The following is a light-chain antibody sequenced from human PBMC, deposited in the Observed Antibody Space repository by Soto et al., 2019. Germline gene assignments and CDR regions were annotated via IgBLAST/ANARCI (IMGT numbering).Light chain of an antibody. J-gene: IGKJ4*01. CDR2: ATS. CDR3: QQYGSSPVT. Sequence: DIVLTQSPGTLSLSPGERAALSCRASQSVTSNYLAWYQQKPGQAPSLIIYATSIKATGISDRFSGSGSGSDFTPTISRLKPEDLAVYFCQQYGSSPVTFGGGTRVEMK. CDR1: QSVTSNY. V-gene: IGKV3-20*01.